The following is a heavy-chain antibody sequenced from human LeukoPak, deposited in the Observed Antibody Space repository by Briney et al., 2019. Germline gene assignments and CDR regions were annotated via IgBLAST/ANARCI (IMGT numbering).Heavy chain of an antibody. D-gene: IGHD3-10*01. CDR2: INHSGST. J-gene: IGHJ4*02. CDR1: GGSFSGYY. CDR3: ARHRRYYGSGSYYSDFDS. V-gene: IGHV4-34*01. Sequence: SETLSLTCAVYGGSFSGYYWSWIRQPPGKGLEWIGEINHSGSTNYNPSLKSRVTISVDTSKNQFSLKLSSVTAADTAVYYCARHRRYYGSGSYYSDFDSWGQGTLVTVSS.